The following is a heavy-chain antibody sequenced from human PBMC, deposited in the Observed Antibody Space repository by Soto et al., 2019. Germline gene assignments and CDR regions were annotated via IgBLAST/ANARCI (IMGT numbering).Heavy chain of an antibody. J-gene: IGHJ6*03. CDR2: INPNSGGT. V-gene: IGHV1-2*04. CDR3: ARDGCSGGSCYGPDYYYYMDV. D-gene: IGHD2-15*01. Sequence: QVQLVQSGAEVKKPGASVKVSCKASGYTFTGYYMHWVRQAPGQGLEWMGWINPNSGGTNYAQKFQGWVTMTRDTSISTAYMELSRLRSDDTAVYYCARDGCSGGSCYGPDYYYYMDVWGKGTTVTVSS. CDR1: GYTFTGYY.